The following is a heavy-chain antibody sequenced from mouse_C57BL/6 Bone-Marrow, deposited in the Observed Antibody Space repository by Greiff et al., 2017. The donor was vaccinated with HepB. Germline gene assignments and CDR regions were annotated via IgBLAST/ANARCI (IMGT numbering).Heavy chain of an antibody. Sequence: EVQRVESGGDLVKPGGSLKLSCAASGFTFSSYGMSWVRQTPDKRLEWVATISSGGSYTYYPDSVKGRFTISRDNAKNTLYLQMSSLKSEDTAMYYCARHGGASYYYGSRREYFDVWGTGTTVTVSS. CDR2: ISSGGSYT. J-gene: IGHJ1*03. CDR3: ARHGGASYYYGSRREYFDV. D-gene: IGHD1-1*01. CDR1: GFTFSSYG. V-gene: IGHV5-6*01.